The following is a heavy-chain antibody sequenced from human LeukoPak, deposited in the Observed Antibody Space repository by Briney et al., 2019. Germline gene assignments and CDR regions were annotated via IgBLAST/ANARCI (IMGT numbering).Heavy chain of an antibody. J-gene: IGHJ4*02. V-gene: IGHV1-69*13. CDR2: IIPIFGTA. CDR3: ARETVRGVINSLFYY. Sequence: ASVKVSCKASGGTFSSYAISWVRQAPGQGLEWMGGIIPIFGTANYAQKFQGRVTITADESTSTAYMELSSLRSEDTAVYYCARETVRGVINSLFYYWGQGTLVTVSS. D-gene: IGHD3-10*01. CDR1: GGTFSSYA.